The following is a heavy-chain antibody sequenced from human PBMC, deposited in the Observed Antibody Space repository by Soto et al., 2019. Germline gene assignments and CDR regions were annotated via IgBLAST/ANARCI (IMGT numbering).Heavy chain of an antibody. CDR2: MKNNSGDT. V-gene: IGHV1-2*02. CDR1: GYRFSDYY. Sequence: QVQLVQSGAELKKPGASVTVSCKASGYRFSDYYLHWVRQAPGQGPEWMGWMKNNSGDTKYAQKFKGRLPMTRDTSVRTAFMELNWLKSDDTAVYYCARESGGATATLDYYYFYMDVWGIGTTVTVSS. D-gene: IGHD5-12*01. J-gene: IGHJ6*03. CDR3: ARESGGATATLDYYYFYMDV.